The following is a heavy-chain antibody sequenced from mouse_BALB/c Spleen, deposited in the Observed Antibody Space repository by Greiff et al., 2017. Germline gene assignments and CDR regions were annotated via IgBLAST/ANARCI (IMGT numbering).Heavy chain of an antibody. CDR2: ISSGSSTI. V-gene: IGHV5-17*02. CDR3: ARTLQLGLFAY. D-gene: IGHD4-1*02. Sequence: EVQLVESGGGLVQPGGSRKLSCAASGFTFSSFGMHWVRQAPEKGLEWVAYISSGSSTIYYADTVKGRFTISRDNPKNTLFLQMTSLRSEDTAMYYCARTLQLGLFAYWGQGTLVTVSA. J-gene: IGHJ3*01. CDR1: GFTFSSFG.